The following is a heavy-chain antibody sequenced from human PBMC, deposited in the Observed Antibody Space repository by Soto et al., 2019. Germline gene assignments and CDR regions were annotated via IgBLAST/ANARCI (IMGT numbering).Heavy chain of an antibody. Sequence: ASVKVSCKASGYTFTSYDINWVLQATGQGLEWMGWMNPNSGNTGYAQKFQGRVTMTRNTSISTAYMELSSLRSEDTAVYYCARGVYKLLHYYYGMDVWGQGTTVTVSS. J-gene: IGHJ6*02. D-gene: IGHD2-2*01. V-gene: IGHV1-8*01. CDR1: GYTFTSYD. CDR2: MNPNSGNT. CDR3: ARGVYKLLHYYYGMDV.